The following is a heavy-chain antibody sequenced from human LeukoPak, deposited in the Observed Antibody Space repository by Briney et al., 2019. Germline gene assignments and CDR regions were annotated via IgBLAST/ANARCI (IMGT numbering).Heavy chain of an antibody. D-gene: IGHD3-22*01. CDR1: GYTLTGYY. CDR3: VSGESTYYHDSSGYYYDY. J-gene: IGHJ4*02. V-gene: IGHV1-2*02. Sequence: ASVKVSCKASGYTLTGYYMHWVRQAPGQGLEWMGWINPNSGGTKYAQKFQGRVTMTRDTSISTAYMELSRLTSDDTAVYYCVSGESTYYHDSSGYYYDYWGQGTLVTVSS. CDR2: INPNSGGT.